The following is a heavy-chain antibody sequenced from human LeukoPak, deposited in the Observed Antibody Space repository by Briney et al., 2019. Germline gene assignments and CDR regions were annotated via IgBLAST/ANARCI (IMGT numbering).Heavy chain of an antibody. Sequence: ASVKVSCKASGGTFSSYAISWVRQAPGQGLEWMGWISTYNGNTNYAQKLQGRVTMTTDTSTTTAYMELRSLRSDDTAAYYCARGTVIEPAVGYSYYGMDVWGQGTTVTVSS. D-gene: IGHD2-2*01. CDR3: ARGTVIEPAVGYSYYGMDV. J-gene: IGHJ6*02. CDR1: GGTFSSYA. V-gene: IGHV1-18*01. CDR2: ISTYNGNT.